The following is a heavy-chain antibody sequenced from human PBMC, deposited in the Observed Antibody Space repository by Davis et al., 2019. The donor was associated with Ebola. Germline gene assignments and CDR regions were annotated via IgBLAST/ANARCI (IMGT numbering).Heavy chain of an antibody. CDR1: GYSFTSYW. V-gene: IGHV3-23*01. J-gene: IGHJ4*02. Sequence: GESLKISCKGSGYSFTSYWISWVRQAPGKGLEWVSAISGSGGSTYYADSVKGRFTISRDNSKNTLYLQMNSLRAEDTAVYYCAKELIAVASYFDYWGQGTLVTVSS. D-gene: IGHD6-19*01. CDR2: ISGSGGST. CDR3: AKELIAVASYFDY.